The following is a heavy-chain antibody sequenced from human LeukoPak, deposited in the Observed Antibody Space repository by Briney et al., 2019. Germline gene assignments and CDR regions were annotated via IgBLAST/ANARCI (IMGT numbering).Heavy chain of an antibody. D-gene: IGHD3-10*01. CDR1: GFTFGNFG. CDR2: LSFLGRQK. Sequence: GGSRRPSCVAAGFTFGNFGIDWGRQAPGKGLGWVGRLSFLGRQKYYADSVKGRFTISRDNSKSTVYLQMNSLRVEDAAVYYCSKDLTSDFGGDLDPWGQGTLVTVSS. J-gene: IGHJ5*02. V-gene: IGHV3-30*02. CDR3: SKDLTSDFGGDLDP.